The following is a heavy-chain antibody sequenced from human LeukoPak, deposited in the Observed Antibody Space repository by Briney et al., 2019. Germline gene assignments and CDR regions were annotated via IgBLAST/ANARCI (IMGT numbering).Heavy chain of an antibody. D-gene: IGHD6-19*01. CDR2: IYYSGST. CDR1: GGSISSYY. CDR3: ARAQLGIAVAGPFFDY. J-gene: IGHJ4*02. Sequence: PSETLSLTCTVSGGSISSYYWSWIRQPPGKGLEWIGYIYYSGSTNYNPSLKSRVTISVDTSKNQFSLKLSSVTAADTAVYYCARAQLGIAVAGPFFDYWGQGTLVTVSS. V-gene: IGHV4-59*01.